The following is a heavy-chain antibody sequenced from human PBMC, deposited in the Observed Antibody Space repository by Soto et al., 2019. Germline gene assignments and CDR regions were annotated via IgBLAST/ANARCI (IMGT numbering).Heavy chain of an antibody. CDR3: ARQTTWFDAFDI. V-gene: IGHV4-59*08. Sequence: SSETLSLTCTVSGGSISTYYWSWIRQPPGKGLEWIGYIYYSGSANYNPSLKSRVTISVDTSKNQFSLKLSSVTAADTAVYYCARQTTWFDAFDIWGQGTMVTVSS. D-gene: IGHD4-4*01. CDR1: GGSISTYY. CDR2: IYYSGSA. J-gene: IGHJ3*02.